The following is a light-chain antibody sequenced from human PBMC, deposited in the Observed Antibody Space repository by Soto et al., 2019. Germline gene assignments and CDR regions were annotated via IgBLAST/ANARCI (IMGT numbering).Light chain of an antibody. CDR3: QQSYRTPT. CDR2: AAS. J-gene: IGKJ5*01. CDR1: QAISCY. V-gene: IGKV1-39*01. Sequence: PSSLSTYVGDRFTIASRASQAISCYLNWYQQKPGKAPKLLIYAASSLQSGVPSRFSGSGSGTYFTLTISSLQPEDFATYYCQQSYRTPTFGQGTRLEIK.